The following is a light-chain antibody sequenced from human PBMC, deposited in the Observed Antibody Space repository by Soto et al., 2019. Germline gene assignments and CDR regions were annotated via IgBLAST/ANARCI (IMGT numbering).Light chain of an antibody. CDR1: QSVSSN. CDR2: GAS. CDR3: QQRSNWPPWT. Sequence: EIVMTQSPATLSVSPGERATLSCRASQSVSSNLAWYQQKPGQAPRLLIYGASTRATGVPARFSGGGSGTDFTLTISSLEPEDFAVYYCQQRSNWPPWTFGQGTKVDIK. V-gene: IGKV3-15*01. J-gene: IGKJ1*01.